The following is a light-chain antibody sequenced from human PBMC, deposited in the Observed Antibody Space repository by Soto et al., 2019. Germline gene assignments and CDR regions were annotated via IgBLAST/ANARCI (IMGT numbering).Light chain of an antibody. Sequence: EIVMTQSPATLSVSPGERATLSCRASQSISSKLGWYQQRPGQAPRLLIYGSSTRATCIPARFSGSGSGTEFTLTISSLQSEDSAVYYCQQYNSWTTITVGQGTRLEIK. V-gene: IGKV3-15*01. CDR2: GSS. CDR1: QSISSK. J-gene: IGKJ5*01. CDR3: QQYNSWTTIT.